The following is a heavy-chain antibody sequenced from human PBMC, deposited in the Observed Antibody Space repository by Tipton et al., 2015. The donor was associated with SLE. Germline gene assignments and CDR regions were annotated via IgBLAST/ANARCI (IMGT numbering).Heavy chain of an antibody. Sequence: SLRLSCSASGFTFSSYAMHWVRQAPGKGLEYVSAISSNGGSTYYADSVKGRFTISRDNSKNTLYLQMNSLRAEDTAVYYCARDGAYYYDSSGYNWFDPWGQGTLVTVSS. CDR3: ARDGAYYYDSSGYNWFDP. V-gene: IGHV3-64*04. CDR1: GFTFSSYA. J-gene: IGHJ5*02. D-gene: IGHD3-22*01. CDR2: ISSNGGST.